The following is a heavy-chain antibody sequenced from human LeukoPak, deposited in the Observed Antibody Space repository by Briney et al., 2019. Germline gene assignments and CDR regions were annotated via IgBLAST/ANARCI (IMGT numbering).Heavy chain of an antibody. J-gene: IGHJ6*03. Sequence: GGSLRLSCAASGFTFSSYGMHWVRQAPGKGLEWVAVISYDGSNKYYADSVKGRFTIPRDNSKNTLYLQMNSLRVEDTAVYYCAKAADQYYYSYFYYMDVWGKGTTVTVSS. CDR3: AKAADQYYYSYFYYMDV. CDR1: GFTFSSYG. CDR2: ISYDGSNK. D-gene: IGHD2/OR15-2a*01. V-gene: IGHV3-30*18.